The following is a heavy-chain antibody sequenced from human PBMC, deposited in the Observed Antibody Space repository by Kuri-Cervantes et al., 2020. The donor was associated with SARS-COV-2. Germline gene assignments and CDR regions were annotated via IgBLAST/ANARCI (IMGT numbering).Heavy chain of an antibody. D-gene: IGHD6-13*01. Sequence: ASVKVSCKASGYTFTSYAMHWVRQAPGQRLEWMGWINPNSGGTNYAQKFQGRVTMTRDTSISTAYMELSRLRSDDTAVYYCARVREGDSSPLHFDYWGQGTLVTVSS. CDR2: INPNSGGT. CDR3: ARVREGDSSPLHFDY. CDR1: GYTFTSYA. V-gene: IGHV1-2*02. J-gene: IGHJ4*02.